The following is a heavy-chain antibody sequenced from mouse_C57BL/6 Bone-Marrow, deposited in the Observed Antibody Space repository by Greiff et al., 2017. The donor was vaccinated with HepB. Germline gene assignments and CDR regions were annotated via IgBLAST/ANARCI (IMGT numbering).Heavy chain of an antibody. Sequence: EVQRVESGPGLVKPSQSLSLTCSVTGYSITSGYYWNWIRQFPGNKLEWMGYISYDGSNNYNPSLKNRISITRDTSKNQFFLKLNSVTTEDTATYYCARGNYEAMDYWGQGTSVTVSS. V-gene: IGHV3-6*01. CDR3: ARGNYEAMDY. D-gene: IGHD1-1*01. J-gene: IGHJ4*01. CDR1: GYSITSGYY. CDR2: ISYDGSN.